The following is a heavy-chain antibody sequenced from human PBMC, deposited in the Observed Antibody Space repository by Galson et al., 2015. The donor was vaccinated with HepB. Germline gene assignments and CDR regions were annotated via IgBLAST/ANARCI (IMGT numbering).Heavy chain of an antibody. V-gene: IGHV1-69*13. J-gene: IGHJ6*03. CDR2: IIPIFGTS. CDR3: ARAYSGRIKRQYCSNTGCYDYYYYMDV. D-gene: IGHD2-2*01. CDR1: GGTFSSYA. Sequence: SVKVSCKASGGTFSSYAISWVRQAPGQGLEWMGGIIPIFGTSNYAQKFQGRVTITADDSTSTAYVEVSRLRSEDTAVYYCARAYSGRIKRQYCSNTGCYDYYYYMDVWGKGTTVTVSS.